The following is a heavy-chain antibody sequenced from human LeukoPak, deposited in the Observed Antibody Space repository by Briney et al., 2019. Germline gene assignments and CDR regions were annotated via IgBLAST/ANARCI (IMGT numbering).Heavy chain of an antibody. J-gene: IGHJ3*02. CDR3: ARVGYGDYKGAFGI. D-gene: IGHD4-17*01. CDR2: IYSGGST. CDR1: GFTVSSNY. Sequence: GGSLRLSCAASGFTVSSNYMSWVRQAPGKGLEWVSVIYSGGSTYYADSVKGRFTISRHNSKNTLYLQMNSLRAEDTAVYYCARVGYGDYKGAFGIWGQGTMVTVSS. V-gene: IGHV3-53*04.